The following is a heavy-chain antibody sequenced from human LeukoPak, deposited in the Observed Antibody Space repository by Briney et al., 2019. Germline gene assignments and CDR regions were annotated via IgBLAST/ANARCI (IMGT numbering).Heavy chain of an antibody. J-gene: IGHJ4*02. Sequence: PGGSLRLSCAASGFTFSSYGMHWVRQAPGKGLEWVAFIRYDGTNKYYADSVKGRFTISRDNSKNTLYLQLHSLRAEDTAVYSCAKDLSPMVGAKTFDYWGQGPLVTVSS. CDR3: AKDLSPMVGAKTFDY. CDR1: GFTFSSYG. CDR2: IRYDGTNK. V-gene: IGHV3-30*02. D-gene: IGHD1-26*01.